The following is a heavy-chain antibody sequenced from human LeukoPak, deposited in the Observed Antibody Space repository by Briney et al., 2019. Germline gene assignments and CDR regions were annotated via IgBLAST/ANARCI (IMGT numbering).Heavy chain of an antibody. Sequence: KPSETLSLTCTVSGGSISIYYWSWIRRPPGKGLEWIGYIYYTGATYYNPSLKSRVTISLDTSKNQFSLKLSSVNAADAAVYYCARAGYSYGTGYYFDYWGQGALVTVSS. D-gene: IGHD5-18*01. J-gene: IGHJ4*02. CDR3: ARAGYSYGTGYYFDY. CDR2: IYYTGAT. V-gene: IGHV4-59*01. CDR1: GGSISIYY.